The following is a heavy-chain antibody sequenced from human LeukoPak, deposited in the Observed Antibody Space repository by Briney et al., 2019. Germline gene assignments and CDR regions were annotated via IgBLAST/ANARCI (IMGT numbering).Heavy chain of an antibody. V-gene: IGHV4-4*09. CDR1: GGSISSHY. Sequence: SETLSLTCTVSGGSISSHYWSWIRQSPGKGLEWIGYIHTNGNTNCKPSLKSRVILSRDTSKNQLSLKLGSVTATDTAVYYCARHPTFYYGSGSYSSHYYYMDVWGKGTTVTVSS. D-gene: IGHD3-10*01. CDR3: ARHPTFYYGSGSYSSHYYYMDV. J-gene: IGHJ6*03. CDR2: IHTNGNT.